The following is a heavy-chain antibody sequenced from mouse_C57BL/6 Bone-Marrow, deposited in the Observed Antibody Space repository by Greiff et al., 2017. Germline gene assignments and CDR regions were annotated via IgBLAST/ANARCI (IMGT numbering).Heavy chain of an antibody. D-gene: IGHD2-3*01. CDR1: GYTFTDYN. V-gene: IGHV1-18*01. Sequence: DVKLQESGPELVKPGASVKIPCKASGYTFTDYNMDWVKQSHGKSLEWIGDINPNNGGTIYNQKFKGKATLTVDKSSSTAYMELRSLTSEDTAVYYCARRGGWLLLFFDYWGQGTTLTVSS. CDR3: ARRGGWLLLFFDY. CDR2: INPNNGGT. J-gene: IGHJ2*01.